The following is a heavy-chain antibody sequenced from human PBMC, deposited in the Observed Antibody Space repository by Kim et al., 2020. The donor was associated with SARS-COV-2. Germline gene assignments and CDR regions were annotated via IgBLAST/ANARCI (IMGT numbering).Heavy chain of an antibody. D-gene: IGHD6-19*01. Sequence: GGSLRLSCAASGFTFSSYAMHWVRQAPGKGLEWVSFITYDGSNIYYADSVKGRFTISRDNSKNTPYLQMNSLRAEDTAVYYCARATALAGAVVGSVAIWG. CDR2: ITYDGSNI. V-gene: IGHV3-30*04. CDR3: ARATALAGAVVGSVAI. J-gene: IGHJ3*02. CDR1: GFTFSSYA.